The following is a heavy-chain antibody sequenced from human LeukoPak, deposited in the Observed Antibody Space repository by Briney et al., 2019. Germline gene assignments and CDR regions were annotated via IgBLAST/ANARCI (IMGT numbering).Heavy chain of an antibody. CDR2: IRFDGTNR. D-gene: IGHD2-21*01. CDR3: ARDAYQSGDLDQ. Sequence: GRSLRLSCAPSGFTFSNHIMHWVRQAPGKGLEGVSFIRFDGTNRHSVDSVKGRFTISRENPNNMLYLQMNSLRFDDTAAYYCARDAYQSGDLDQWGEGTLVIVSS. J-gene: IGHJ4*02. CDR1: GFTFSNHI. V-gene: IGHV3-30*02.